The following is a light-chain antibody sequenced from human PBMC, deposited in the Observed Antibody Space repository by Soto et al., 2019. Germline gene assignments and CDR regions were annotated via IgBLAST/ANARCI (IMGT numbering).Light chain of an antibody. V-gene: IGLV1-47*02. CDR3: AAWDDNLSTYV. Sequence: TQPPSASGTPGQRVSISCSGYSSSIGTNFVYWYQQLPGTAPKVLIHSNNQRPSGVPDRFSGSKPGTSASLAISGLRSEDEAGYYCAAWDDNLSTYVFGSGPKVTVL. CDR2: SNN. CDR1: SSSIGTNF. J-gene: IGLJ1*01.